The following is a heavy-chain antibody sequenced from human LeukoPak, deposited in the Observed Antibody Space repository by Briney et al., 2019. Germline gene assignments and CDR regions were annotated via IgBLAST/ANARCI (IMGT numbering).Heavy chain of an antibody. D-gene: IGHD6-19*01. CDR1: GGTFSSYA. Sequence: ASVKVSCKASGGTFSSYAISWVRQAPGQGLEWMGGIIPNSGGTNYAQKFQGRVTMTRDTSISTAYMELSRLRSDDTAVYYCARDLNASPGIAVLTVFYYYYYGMDVWGQGTTVTVSS. CDR3: ARDLNASPGIAVLTVFYYYYYGMDV. J-gene: IGHJ6*02. CDR2: IIPNSGGT. V-gene: IGHV1-2*02.